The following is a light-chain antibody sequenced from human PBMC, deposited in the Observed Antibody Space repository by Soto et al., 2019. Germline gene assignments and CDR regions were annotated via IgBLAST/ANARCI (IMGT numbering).Light chain of an antibody. Sequence: DIQMTQSPSTLSASVGDRVTITCRASQSISSWLAWYHQKPGKAPKLLIYKASSLESGVPSRFSGSGSRTEFTLTISSLQPDDLATYYCQQYNSSPFTFGPGTKVDIK. CDR1: QSISSW. CDR2: KAS. CDR3: QQYNSSPFT. J-gene: IGKJ3*01. V-gene: IGKV1-5*03.